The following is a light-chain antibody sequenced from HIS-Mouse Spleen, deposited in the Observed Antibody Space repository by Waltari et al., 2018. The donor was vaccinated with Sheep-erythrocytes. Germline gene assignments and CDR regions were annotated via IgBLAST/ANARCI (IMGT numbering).Light chain of an antibody. Sequence: QSVLTPPPSASGTPGQRVTIPCSGSSSNIVSNPAHWYQQLPGTAPKPLIYINNQRPSGVPDRFSGSKSGTSASLAISGLQSEDEADYYCAAWDDSLNGPVFGGGTKLTVL. J-gene: IGLJ3*02. CDR1: SSNIVSNP. CDR2: INN. CDR3: AAWDDSLNGPV. V-gene: IGLV1-44*01.